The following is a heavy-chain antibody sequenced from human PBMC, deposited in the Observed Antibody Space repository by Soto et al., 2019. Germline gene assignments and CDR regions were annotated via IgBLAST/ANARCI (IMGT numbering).Heavy chain of an antibody. CDR3: ARDRWVTARMPGASGD. Sequence: QVQLVQSGAEVKKPGSSVTVSCKASGASFYSYTINWVRQAPGQGLEWMGGIVPVFGTPTYSLKFQGRVTITADEPTSTAYMELSSLRSEDTAVYYCARDRWVTARMPGASGDWGQGTLVTVSS. V-gene: IGHV1-69*01. D-gene: IGHD2-21*02. CDR1: GASFYSYT. J-gene: IGHJ4*02. CDR2: IVPVFGTP.